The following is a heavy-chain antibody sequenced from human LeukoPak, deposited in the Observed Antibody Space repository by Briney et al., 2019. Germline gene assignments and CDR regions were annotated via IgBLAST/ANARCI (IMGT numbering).Heavy chain of an antibody. CDR2: ISAYNGNT. CDR3: ASIYSSGWYYFDY. D-gene: IGHD6-19*01. CDR1: GYTFTNYG. V-gene: IGHV1-18*01. J-gene: IGHJ4*02. Sequence: ASVKVSRKASGYTFTNYGISWVRQAPGQGLEWMGWISAYNGNTNYAQKLQGRVTMTTDTSTSTAYMELRSLRSDDTAVYYCASIYSSGWYYFDYWGQGTLVTVSS.